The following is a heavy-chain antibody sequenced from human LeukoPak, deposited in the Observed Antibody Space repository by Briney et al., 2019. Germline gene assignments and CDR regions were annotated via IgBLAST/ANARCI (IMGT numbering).Heavy chain of an antibody. D-gene: IGHD3-10*01. CDR2: INPNSGGT. CDR3: ARDTSGSGSYFSSFDL. V-gene: IGHV1-2*02. CDR1: GYTFTGYY. J-gene: IGHJ5*02. Sequence: ASVKVSCKASGYTFTGYYMHWVRQAPGQGLEWMGWINPNSGGTNYAQKFQGRVTMTRDTSISTAYMELSRLRSDDTAVYYCARDTSGSGSYFSSFDLWGQGTLVTVSS.